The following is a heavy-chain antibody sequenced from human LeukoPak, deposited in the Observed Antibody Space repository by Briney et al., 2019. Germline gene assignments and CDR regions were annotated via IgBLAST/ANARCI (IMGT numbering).Heavy chain of an antibody. Sequence: ASVKVSCKASGYTFTSYGISWVRQAPGQGLEWMGWISAYNGNTNYAQKLQGRVTMTTDTSTSTAYMELRSLRSGHTALYYWARRVPPRSGESPLDYWGQGTLVTVSS. CDR1: GYTFTSYG. CDR3: ARRVPPRSGESPLDY. J-gene: IGHJ4*02. V-gene: IGHV1-18*01. CDR2: ISAYNGNT. D-gene: IGHD3-16*01.